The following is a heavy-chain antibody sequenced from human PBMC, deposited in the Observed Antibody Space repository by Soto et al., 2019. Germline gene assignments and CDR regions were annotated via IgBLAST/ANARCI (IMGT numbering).Heavy chain of an antibody. Sequence: PSETLSLTRTVSGGSISRGGYYWSWIRQHPGKGLEWIGYIYYSGSTYYNPSLKSRVTISVDTSKNQFSLKLSSVTAADTAVYYCAREDHDSSGYYFQHWGQGTLVTVSS. CDR2: IYYSGST. D-gene: IGHD3-22*01. V-gene: IGHV4-31*03. CDR3: AREDHDSSGYYFQH. CDR1: GGSISRGGYY. J-gene: IGHJ1*01.